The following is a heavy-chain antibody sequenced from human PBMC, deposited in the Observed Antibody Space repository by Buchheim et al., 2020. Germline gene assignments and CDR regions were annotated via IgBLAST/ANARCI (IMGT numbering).Heavy chain of an antibody. Sequence: EVQLVESGGGVVRPGGSLRLSCAASGFTFDDYGMSWVRQAPGKGLEWVSGINWNGGSTGYADSVKGRFTISRDNAKNSLYLPMNSLRAEDTALYYCARPSSRYCSSTSCPDRWNDAFDIWGQGT. CDR2: INWNGGST. D-gene: IGHD2-2*01. CDR1: GFTFDDYG. CDR3: ARPSSRYCSSTSCPDRWNDAFDI. J-gene: IGHJ3*02. V-gene: IGHV3-20*04.